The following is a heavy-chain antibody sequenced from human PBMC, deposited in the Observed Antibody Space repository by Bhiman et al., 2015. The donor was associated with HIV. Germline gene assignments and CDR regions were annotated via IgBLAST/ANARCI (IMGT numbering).Heavy chain of an antibody. CDR1: GFTFSSYW. D-gene: IGHD3-10*01. CDR3: ARAEMLGFGLLDY. V-gene: IGHV3-7*01. J-gene: IGHJ4*02. Sequence: EVQLVESGGGLVQPGGSLRLSCAASGFTFSSYWMSWVRQAPGKGLEWVANIKQDGSEKSYVDSVKGRFSISRDNAKNALYLQMNSLRAEDTAVYYCARAEMLGFGLLDYWGQGTLVTVSS. CDR2: IKQDGSEK.